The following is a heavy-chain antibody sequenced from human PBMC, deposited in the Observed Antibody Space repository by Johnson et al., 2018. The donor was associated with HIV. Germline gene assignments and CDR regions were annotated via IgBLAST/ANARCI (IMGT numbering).Heavy chain of an antibody. D-gene: IGHD1-26*01. CDR2: INWSGGTT. CDR3: AREGGIVAAQGDAFDI. CDR1: GFTFSDYY. Sequence: VQLVESGGGLVKPGGSLRLSCAASGFTFSDYYMSWIRQAPGKGLEWVSGINWSGGTTGYADSVKGRFTISRDNTKNSLYLQMNSLRAEDTALYYCAREGGIVAAQGDAFDIWGQGTMVTVSS. V-gene: IGHV3-20*04. J-gene: IGHJ3*02.